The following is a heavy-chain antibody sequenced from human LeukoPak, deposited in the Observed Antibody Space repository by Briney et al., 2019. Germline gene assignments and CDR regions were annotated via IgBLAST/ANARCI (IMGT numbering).Heavy chain of an antibody. V-gene: IGHV3-30-3*01. J-gene: IGHJ6*02. CDR2: ISYDGSNK. Sequence: GRSLRLSCTASGFTFGDYAMHWVRQAPGKGLEWVAVISYDGSNKYYADSVKGRFTISRDNSKNTLYLQMNSLRAEDTAVYYCARETSGYSYGYYYYYGMDVWGQGTTVTVSS. D-gene: IGHD5-18*01. CDR3: ARETSGYSYGYYYYYGMDV. CDR1: GFTFGDYA.